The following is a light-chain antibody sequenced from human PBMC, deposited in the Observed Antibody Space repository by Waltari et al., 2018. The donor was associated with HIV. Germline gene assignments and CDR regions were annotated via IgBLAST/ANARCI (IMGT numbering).Light chain of an antibody. CDR1: RYNIGSNY. Sequence: QSVLTQPPSASGTPGQRVTISCSGSRYNIGSNYVYWYQDLPGTAPKLLIYRNNQRPYVVPARFSGSKSGPSASLAISGLRSEDEAAYYCATWDDSLSGSVLFGGGTKLTVL. J-gene: IGLJ2*01. CDR2: RNN. CDR3: ATWDDSLSGSVL. V-gene: IGLV1-47*01.